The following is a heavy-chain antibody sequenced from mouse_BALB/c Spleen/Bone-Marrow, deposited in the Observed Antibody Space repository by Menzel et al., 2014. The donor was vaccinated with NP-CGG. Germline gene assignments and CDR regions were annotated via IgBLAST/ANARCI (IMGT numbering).Heavy chain of an antibody. Sequence: DVLLVESGGDLVKPGVSLKLSCAASGFTFSTYGMSWVRQTPDKRLEWAAAISNGGIYTYYPDTVKGRFTISRDNAKNTLYLQMSSLKSEDTAMYYCVRPYDYGTWFAYWRQGTLFTFSA. CDR1: GFTFSTYG. D-gene: IGHD2-4*01. CDR3: VRPYDYGTWFAY. J-gene: IGHJ3*01. V-gene: IGHV5-6*01. CDR2: ISNGGIYT.